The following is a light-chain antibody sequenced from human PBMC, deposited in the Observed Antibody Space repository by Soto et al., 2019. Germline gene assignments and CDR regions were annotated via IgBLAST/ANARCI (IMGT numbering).Light chain of an antibody. Sequence: DIQMTQSPSSVSASVGDRVTISCRSSQGIISWLAWYQQKPGKAPTRLIYAASSFKSGVPERFSGSGSGTDFTLTISSLQPEDFATYYCQQATSFPPAFGQGTKLEIK. CDR3: QQATSFPPA. CDR2: AAS. V-gene: IGKV1-12*01. J-gene: IGKJ2*01. CDR1: QGIISW.